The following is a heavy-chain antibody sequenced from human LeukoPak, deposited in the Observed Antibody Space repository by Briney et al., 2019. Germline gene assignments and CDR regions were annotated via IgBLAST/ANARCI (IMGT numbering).Heavy chain of an antibody. D-gene: IGHD1-26*01. V-gene: IGHV1-18*04. J-gene: IGHJ6*03. CDR1: GYTFTGYY. CDR3: AREAGGSTGEYYMDV. CDR2: ISAYNGNT. Sequence: ASVKVSCKASGYTFTGYYMHWVRQAPGQGLEWMGWISAYNGNTNYAQKLQGRVTMTTDTSTSTAYMELRSLRSDDTAVYYCAREAGGSTGEYYMDVWGKGTTVTVSS.